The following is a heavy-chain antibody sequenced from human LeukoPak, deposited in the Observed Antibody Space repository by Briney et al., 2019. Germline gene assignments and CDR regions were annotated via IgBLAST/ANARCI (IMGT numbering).Heavy chain of an antibody. CDR3: ARRRARIQLWSQFDY. V-gene: IGHV4-30-4*07. CDR1: GGSISSGGYS. D-gene: IGHD5-18*01. CDR2: VFYSGTT. J-gene: IGHJ4*02. Sequence: SQTLSLTCTVSGGSISSGGYSWNWIRQPPGQGLEWIGCVFYSGTTYYNPSLKSRVTISVDTSKNQFSLKLSSVTAADTAVYYCARRRARIQLWSQFDYWGQGTLVTVSS.